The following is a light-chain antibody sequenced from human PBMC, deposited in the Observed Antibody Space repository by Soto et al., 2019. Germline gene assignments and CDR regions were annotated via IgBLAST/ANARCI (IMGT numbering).Light chain of an antibody. Sequence: QSALTQPASVSGSPGQSITISCTGTGSDISAYNYVSWYQQHPGKAPKLMIYEVGDRPSGLSNRFSGSKSGNTASLTISRLQAEDEADYYCSSYTSNPFYVFGTGTKLTVL. CDR3: SSYTSNPFYV. CDR2: EVG. J-gene: IGLJ1*01. V-gene: IGLV2-14*01. CDR1: GSDISAYNY.